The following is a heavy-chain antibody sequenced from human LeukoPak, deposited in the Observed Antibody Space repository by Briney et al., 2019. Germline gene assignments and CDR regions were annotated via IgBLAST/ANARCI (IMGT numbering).Heavy chain of an antibody. V-gene: IGHV4-59*08. CDR3: ARHRRGGADNAWYFDL. CDR2: IYYSGST. CDR1: GGSISSYY. Sequence: TSETLSLTCTVSGGSISSYYWSWIRQPRGKGREGGGYIYYSGSTNYNPSLKSRVTISVDTSNNHFSPELSSVNAADTAVYYCARHRRGGADNAWYFDLWGRGTLVTVSS. D-gene: IGHD2-21*01. J-gene: IGHJ2*01.